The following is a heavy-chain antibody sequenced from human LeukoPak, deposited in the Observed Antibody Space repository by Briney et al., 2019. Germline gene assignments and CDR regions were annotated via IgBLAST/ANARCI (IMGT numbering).Heavy chain of an antibody. Sequence: GGSLRLSCAASGFTFSSYAMSWVRQAPGKGLEWVSAISGSGGSTYYADSVKGRFTISRDNSKNTLYLQMNSLRAEDTAVYYCAKSKQQLVRVDHYYYMDVWGKGTTVTVSS. CDR3: AKSKQQLVRVDHYYYMDV. D-gene: IGHD6-13*01. CDR1: GFTFSSYA. J-gene: IGHJ6*03. V-gene: IGHV3-23*01. CDR2: ISGSGGST.